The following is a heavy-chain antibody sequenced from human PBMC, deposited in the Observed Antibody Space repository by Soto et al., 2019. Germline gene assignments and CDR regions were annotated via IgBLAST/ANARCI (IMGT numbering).Heavy chain of an antibody. CDR2: ISPYTDDP. J-gene: IGHJ5*02. CDR3: ARVIPGAEAWFHH. D-gene: IGHD2-2*01. Sequence: QGQLVQSGVDVKKPGASVKVSCSASGNTFTNFGVTWVRQAPGQGLEWMGWISPYTDDPSYAQKFQGRVTMNIDPSTSTAYLDLRSLTSDDTAVYYCARVIPGAEAWFHHWGPGTLVTVSS. CDR1: GNTFTNFG. V-gene: IGHV1-18*01.